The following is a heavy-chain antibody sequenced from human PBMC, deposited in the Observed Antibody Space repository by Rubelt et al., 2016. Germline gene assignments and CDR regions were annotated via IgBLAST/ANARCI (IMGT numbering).Heavy chain of an antibody. Sequence: WMGRINPNSGGTNYAQKFQGRVTMTRDTSISTAYMELSRLRPDDTAVYYCARARSGYSLFGYWGQGTLVTVSS. J-gene: IGHJ4*02. CDR2: INPNSGGT. D-gene: IGHD5-12*01. CDR3: ARARSGYSLFGY. V-gene: IGHV1-2*06.